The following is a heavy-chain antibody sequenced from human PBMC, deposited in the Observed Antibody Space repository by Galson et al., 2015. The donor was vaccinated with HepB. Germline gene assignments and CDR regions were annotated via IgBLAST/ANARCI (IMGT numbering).Heavy chain of an antibody. J-gene: IGHJ4*02. D-gene: IGHD2-2*01. Sequence: SLRLSCAASGFTFSSYAMSWVRQAPGKGVEWVSAISGSGGHTYYADSVRGRFTISRDNSKNTLWLEMHSLRAEDTAAYYCVKGYCSGNSCRYLFDKWGQGTLVTVSS. CDR3: VKGYCSGNSCRYLFDK. CDR1: GFTFSSYA. V-gene: IGHV3-23*01. CDR2: ISGSGGHT.